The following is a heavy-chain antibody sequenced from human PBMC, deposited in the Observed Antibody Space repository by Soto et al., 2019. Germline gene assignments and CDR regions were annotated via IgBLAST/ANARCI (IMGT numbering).Heavy chain of an antibody. D-gene: IGHD3-9*01. J-gene: IGHJ6*03. CDR1: GGSFSGYY. CDR3: ASQGLPYFDWSPTPLYYMDV. V-gene: IGHV4-34*01. Sequence: SETLSLTCAVYGGSFSGYYWSWIRQPPGKGLEWIGEINHSGNTNYNPSLKSRVAISVDKSKNQFSLKLSSVTAADTAVYYCASQGLPYFDWSPTPLYYMDVWGKGTTVTVS. CDR2: INHSGNT.